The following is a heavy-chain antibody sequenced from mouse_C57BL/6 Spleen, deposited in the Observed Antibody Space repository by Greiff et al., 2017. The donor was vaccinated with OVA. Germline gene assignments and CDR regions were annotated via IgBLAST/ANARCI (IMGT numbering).Heavy chain of an antibody. CDR2: IYPGNGDT. CDR1: GYTFTSYN. Sequence: QVQLQQSGAELVRPGASVKMSCKASGYTFTSYNMHWVKQTPRQGLEWVGAIYPGNGDTSYNQKFKGKATLTVDKSSCTAYMQLSSLTSEDSAVYFCARKDYYGSSLYAMEYWGQGTSVTVSS. J-gene: IGHJ4*01. D-gene: IGHD1-1*01. V-gene: IGHV1-12*01. CDR3: ARKDYYGSSLYAMEY.